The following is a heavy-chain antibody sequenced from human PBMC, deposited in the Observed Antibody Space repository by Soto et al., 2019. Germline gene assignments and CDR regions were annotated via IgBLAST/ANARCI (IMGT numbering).Heavy chain of an antibody. CDR3: AKDVHPMVRGVIYYYYGMDV. Sequence: QVQLVESGGGVVQPGRSLRLSCAASGFTFSSYGMHWVRQAPGKGLEWVAVISYDGSNKYYADSVKGRFTISRDNSKNTLYLQMNSLRAEDTAVYYCAKDVHPMVRGVIYYYYGMDVWGQGTTVTVSS. J-gene: IGHJ6*02. D-gene: IGHD3-10*01. V-gene: IGHV3-30*18. CDR2: ISYDGSNK. CDR1: GFTFSSYG.